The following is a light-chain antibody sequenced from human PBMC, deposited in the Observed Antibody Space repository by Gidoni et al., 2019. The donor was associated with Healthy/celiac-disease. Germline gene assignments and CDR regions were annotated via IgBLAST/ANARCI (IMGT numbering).Light chain of an antibody. J-gene: IGKJ5*01. CDR2: GAS. CDR1: QSVSSN. CDR3: QQYNNWLRGT. V-gene: IGKV3-15*01. Sequence: EIVMTQSPATLSVSPVESATLSCRASQSVSSNLAWYQQKPGQAPSLLIYGASTRATGIPARFSGSGSGTEFTLTISSLQSEDFAVYYCQQYNNWLRGTFGQGTRLEIK.